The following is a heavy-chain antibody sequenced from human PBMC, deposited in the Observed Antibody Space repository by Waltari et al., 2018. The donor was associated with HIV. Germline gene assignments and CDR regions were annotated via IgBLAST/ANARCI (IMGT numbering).Heavy chain of an antibody. CDR2: IIPAFGTA. Sequence: QVQLVQSGAEVKKPGSSVRVTCKVSGGAFSSYAINWVRQAPRQGLEWMGGIIPAFGTANDAERCQGRVTITADEYTSTAYMDLSSLRSEDTAVYFCARDHRGNKLLYGMDVWGQGTTVTV. CDR1: GGAFSSYA. J-gene: IGHJ6*02. CDR3: ARDHRGNKLLYGMDV. V-gene: IGHV1-69*01.